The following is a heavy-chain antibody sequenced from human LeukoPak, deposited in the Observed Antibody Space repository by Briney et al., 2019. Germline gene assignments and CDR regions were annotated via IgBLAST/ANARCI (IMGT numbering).Heavy chain of an antibody. CDR1: GFTFSSFE. Sequence: PGGSLRLSCAASGFTFSSFEMNWVRQAPGKGLEWVSYISSSGSTMYYADSLRGRFTISRDNAKNSLYLQMNSLRAEDTAVYYCARESMASPDFDYWGQRTLVTVSS. CDR3: ARESMASPDFDY. D-gene: IGHD2/OR15-2a*01. J-gene: IGHJ4*02. V-gene: IGHV3-48*03. CDR2: ISSSGSTM.